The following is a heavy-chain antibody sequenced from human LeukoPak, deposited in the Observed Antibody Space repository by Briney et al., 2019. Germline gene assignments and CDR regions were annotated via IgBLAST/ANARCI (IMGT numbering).Heavy chain of an antibody. V-gene: IGHV3-48*01. CDR3: ASALDYSYMDV. CDR1: GFTFSSYS. CDR2: ISSSGSTI. Sequence: TGGSLRLSCAASGFTFSSYSMNWVRQAPGKGLEWVSYISSSGSTIYYADSVKGRFTISRDNSKNILYLQLSSLRAEDTAVYYCASALDYSYMDVWGKGTTVTVSS. J-gene: IGHJ6*03.